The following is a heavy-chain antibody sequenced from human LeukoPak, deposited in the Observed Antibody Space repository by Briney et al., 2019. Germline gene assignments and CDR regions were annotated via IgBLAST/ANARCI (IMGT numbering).Heavy chain of an antibody. J-gene: IGHJ5*02. CDR1: GGSFSGYY. CDR3: ARHKLVRGITLKWFDP. D-gene: IGHD3-10*01. CDR2: INHRGST. Sequence: SETLSLTCAVYGGSFSGYYWSWIRQPPGKGLEWIGEINHRGSTNYNPSLKSRVTISVDTSKNQFSLKLRSVTAADTAVYHCARHKLVRGITLKWFDPWGQGTLVTVSS. V-gene: IGHV4-34*01.